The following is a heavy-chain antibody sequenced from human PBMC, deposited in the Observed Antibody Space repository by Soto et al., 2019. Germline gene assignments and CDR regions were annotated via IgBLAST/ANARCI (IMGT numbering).Heavy chain of an antibody. CDR3: TTSVTGTPRAIDY. CDR2: IKSHIDGGRI. J-gene: IGHJ4*02. V-gene: IGHV3-15*01. Sequence: PVGSLRLSCEVSGLNFAKVWMSWIRQAPGKGLEWVGRIKSHIDGGRIDYAAPVKDRFTISRDDSKNTLYLQMNSLKTEDTAVYYCTTSVTGTPRAIDYWGQGNLVTVSS. CDR1: GLNFAKVW. D-gene: IGHD1-7*01.